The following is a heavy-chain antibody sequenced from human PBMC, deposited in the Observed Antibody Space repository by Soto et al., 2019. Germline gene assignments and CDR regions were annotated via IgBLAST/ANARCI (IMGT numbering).Heavy chain of an antibody. CDR2: IYYSGST. J-gene: IGHJ6*03. CDR1: GGSISSYY. CDR3: ARALRYFGVGGQDYYYYMDV. D-gene: IGHD3-9*01. Sequence: SETLSLTCTVSGGSISSYYWSWIRQPPGKGLEWIGYIYYSGSTNYNPSLKSRVTISVDTSKNQFSLKLSSVTAADTAVYYCARALRYFGVGGQDYYYYMDVWGKGTTVTVS. V-gene: IGHV4-59*08.